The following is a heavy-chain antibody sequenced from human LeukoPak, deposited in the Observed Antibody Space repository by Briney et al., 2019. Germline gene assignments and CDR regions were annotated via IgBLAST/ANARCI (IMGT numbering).Heavy chain of an antibody. CDR1: GFTFSSYG. J-gene: IGHJ3*02. V-gene: IGHV3-30*02. D-gene: IGHD2-21*01. CDR2: IRYDGSNK. CDR3: AKDRGHIVVVIAGGDAFDI. Sequence: GGSLRLSCAASGFTFSSYGMHWVRQAPGKGLEWVAFIRYDGSNKYYADSVKGRFTISRDNSKNTLYLQMNSLRAEDTAVYYCAKDRGHIVVVIAGGDAFDIWGQGTMVTVSS.